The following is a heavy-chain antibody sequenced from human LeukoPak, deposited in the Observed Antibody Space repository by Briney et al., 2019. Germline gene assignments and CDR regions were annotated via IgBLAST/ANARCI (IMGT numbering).Heavy chain of an antibody. V-gene: IGHV1-24*01. J-gene: IGHJ6*02. Sequence: ASVKVSCKVSGYTLTELSIHWVRQAPGKELEWMGGFDPEDGETIYAQKFQGRVTMTEDTSTDTAYLELSSLRSEDTAVYYCATAVDMATTDYFYGVDVWGQGTTVTVSS. D-gene: IGHD5-24*01. CDR1: GYTLTELS. CDR3: ATAVDMATTDYFYGVDV. CDR2: FDPEDGET.